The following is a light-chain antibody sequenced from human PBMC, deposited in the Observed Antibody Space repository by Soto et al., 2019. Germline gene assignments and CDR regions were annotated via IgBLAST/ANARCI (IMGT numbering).Light chain of an antibody. CDR1: QSVSSSS. Sequence: EIVLTQSPDTLSLSPGERATLSCRASQSVSSSSLAWYQQKPGQAPRLLIYGASKRPTGAPDRFSGSGSGTDFTLTINGLEPEDFALNYCQQCGDSPTFGQGTKVET. CDR3: QQCGDSPT. CDR2: GAS. V-gene: IGKV3-20*01. J-gene: IGKJ1*01.